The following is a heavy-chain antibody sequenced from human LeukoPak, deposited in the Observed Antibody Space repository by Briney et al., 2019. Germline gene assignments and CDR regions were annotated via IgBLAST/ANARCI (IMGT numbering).Heavy chain of an antibody. J-gene: IGHJ5*02. CDR1: GGSISSADYF. CDR2: IHYSGST. D-gene: IGHD5-12*01. CDR3: ARHGSGYVSWFDP. Sequence: SQTLSLTCTVSGGSISSADYFWSWIRQPPGKGLEWIGYIHYSGSTYYNPSLKSRVSISVDTSKNQFSLKLSSVTAADTAVYYCARHGSGYVSWFDPWGQGTLVTVSS. V-gene: IGHV4-30-4*08.